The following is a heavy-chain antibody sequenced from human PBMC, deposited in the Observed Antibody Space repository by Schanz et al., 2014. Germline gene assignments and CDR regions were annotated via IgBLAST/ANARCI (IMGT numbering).Heavy chain of an antibody. J-gene: IGHJ4*02. Sequence: QVDLVESGGGVVQPGRSLTLSCAVSTSLFSRSVIHWVRQAPGKGLEWVAVMWNDGIKTHYADSVKGRFTISRDNAKNSLYLQMNSLRAEDTAVYYCARDSGSHYLVDYWGQGTLVTVSS. D-gene: IGHD1-26*01. CDR2: MWNDGIKT. V-gene: IGHV3-33*08. CDR3: ARDSGSHYLVDY. CDR1: TSLFSRSV.